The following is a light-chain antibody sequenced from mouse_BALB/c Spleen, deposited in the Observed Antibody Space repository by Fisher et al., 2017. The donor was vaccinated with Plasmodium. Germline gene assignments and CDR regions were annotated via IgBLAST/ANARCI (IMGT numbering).Light chain of an antibody. CDR1: QSLVHSYGSTY. J-gene: IGKJ5*01. V-gene: IGKV1-110*01. Sequence: DIVMTQTILSLPVSLGDQASISCRSSQSLVHSYGSTYLHWYLQKPSQSPKLLIYKVSNRFSGVPDRFSGCGSGTDFTLKISRVEAEDLGVYFCPQSTHLPLTFGAGTKLELK. CDR2: KVS. CDR3: PQSTHLPLT.